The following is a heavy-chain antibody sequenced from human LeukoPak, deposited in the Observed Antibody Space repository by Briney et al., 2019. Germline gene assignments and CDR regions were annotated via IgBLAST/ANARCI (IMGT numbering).Heavy chain of an antibody. Sequence: GASVKVSCKASGYTFTTYGISWVRQAPGQGLEWMGWISAYNGNTNYAQKLQGRVTMTTDTSTSTAYMELRSLRSDDTAVYYCARSWYYYGSGGGWFDPWGQGTLVTVSS. CDR3: ARSWYYYGSGGGWFDP. J-gene: IGHJ5*02. CDR1: GYTFTTYG. D-gene: IGHD3-10*01. CDR2: ISAYNGNT. V-gene: IGHV1-18*01.